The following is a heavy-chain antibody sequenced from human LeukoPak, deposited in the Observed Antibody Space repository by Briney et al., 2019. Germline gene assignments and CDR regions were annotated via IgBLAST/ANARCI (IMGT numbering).Heavy chain of an antibody. Sequence: SETLSLTCAVYGGSFSGYYRSWIRQPPGKGLEWIGEINHSGSTNYNPSLKSRVTISVDTSKNQFSLKLSSVTAADTAVYYCARASEVVVAARYNWFDPWGHGTLVTVSS. D-gene: IGHD2-15*01. V-gene: IGHV4-34*01. J-gene: IGHJ5*02. CDR2: INHSGST. CDR3: ARASEVVVAARYNWFDP. CDR1: GGSFSGYY.